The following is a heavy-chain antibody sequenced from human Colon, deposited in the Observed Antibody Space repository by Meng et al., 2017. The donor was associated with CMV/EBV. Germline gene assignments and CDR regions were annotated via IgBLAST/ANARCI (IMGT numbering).Heavy chain of an antibody. V-gene: IGHV3-49*04. CDR1: GFTFANYA. CDR2: IRSRASGGTT. D-gene: IGHD6-6*01. Sequence: GGSLRLSCTVSGFTFANYAVNWVRQAPGKGLEWVGFIRSRASGGTTEVAASVKGRFTISRDDSENIAYLQMNSLKSEDTAVYYCSRHNIAPRRSEPYFYHYGMDVWGQETTVTVSS. J-gene: IGHJ6*02. CDR3: SRHNIAPRRSEPYFYHYGMDV.